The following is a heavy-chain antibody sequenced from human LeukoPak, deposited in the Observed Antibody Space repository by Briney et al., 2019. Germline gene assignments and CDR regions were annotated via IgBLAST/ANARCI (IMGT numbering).Heavy chain of an antibody. V-gene: IGHV4-4*09. Sequence: PSETLSLTCTVSGGSISTYYWTWIRQPPGKGLEGIGYIYTSGGTNYIPSLKGRVTISIDTSKNQFSLKLSSVTAADSAVYYCARLTRLSTSPDRYYLDYWGQGTLVTVSS. D-gene: IGHD6-6*01. CDR1: GGSISTYY. J-gene: IGHJ4*02. CDR3: ARLTRLSTSPDRYYLDY. CDR2: IYTSGGT.